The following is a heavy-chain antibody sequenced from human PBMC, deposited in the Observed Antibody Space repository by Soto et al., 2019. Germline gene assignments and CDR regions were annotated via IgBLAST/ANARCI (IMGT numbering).Heavy chain of an antibody. CDR2: IYYSGST. CDR1: GSSISSSSYY. D-gene: IGHD6-6*01. Sequence: SETLSLTCTLSGSSISSSSYYWGWIRQPPGKGLEWIGSIYYSGSTYYNPSLKSRVTISVDTSKNQFSLKLSSVTAADTAVYYCASKNSSSSFGYYYYGMDVWGQGTTVS. J-gene: IGHJ6*02. V-gene: IGHV4-39*01. CDR3: ASKNSSSSFGYYYYGMDV.